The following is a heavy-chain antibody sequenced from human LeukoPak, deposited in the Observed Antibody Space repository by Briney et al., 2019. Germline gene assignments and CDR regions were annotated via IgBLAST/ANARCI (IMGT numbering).Heavy chain of an antibody. CDR1: GGSISNSPYY. Sequence: SETLSLTCTVSGGSISNSPYYWAWIRQPPGKGLEWIGSIYYSGTTYYNPSLKSRVTISVDTSKNQFSLQLSSVTAADTAVYYCARQGCSNTDCFFRRAFDIWGQGTVVTVSS. D-gene: IGHD2-2*01. CDR3: ARQGCSNTDCFFRRAFDI. V-gene: IGHV4-39*01. CDR2: IYYSGTT. J-gene: IGHJ3*02.